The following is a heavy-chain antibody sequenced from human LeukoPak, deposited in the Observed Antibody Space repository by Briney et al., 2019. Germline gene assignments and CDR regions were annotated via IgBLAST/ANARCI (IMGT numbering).Heavy chain of an antibody. CDR3: ARSFSFMAPDY. J-gene: IGHJ4*02. V-gene: IGHV4-31*03. CDR2: IYYSGST. CDR1: GGSISSGGYY. D-gene: IGHD5-24*01. Sequence: PSETLSLTCTVSGGSISSGGYYWSWIRQHPGKGLEWIGYIYYSGSTYYNPSLKSRVTISVDTSKNQFSLKLSSVTAADTAVYYCARSFSFMAPDYWGQGTLVTVSS.